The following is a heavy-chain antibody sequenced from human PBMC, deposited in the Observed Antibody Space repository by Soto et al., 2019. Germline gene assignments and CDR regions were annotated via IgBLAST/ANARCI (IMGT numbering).Heavy chain of an antibody. CDR2: ISSSGSTI. CDR3: ARQRPPYYYDSSGSIDY. Sequence: LRLSCAASGFTFSSYEMNWVRQAPGKGLEWVSYISSSGSTIYYADSVKGRFTISRDNAKNSLYLQMNSLRAEDTAVYYCARQRPPYYYDSSGSIDYWGQGTLVTVSS. CDR1: GFTFSSYE. V-gene: IGHV3-48*03. J-gene: IGHJ4*02. D-gene: IGHD3-22*01.